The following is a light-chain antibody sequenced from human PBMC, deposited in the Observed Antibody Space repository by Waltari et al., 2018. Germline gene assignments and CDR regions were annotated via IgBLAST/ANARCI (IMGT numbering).Light chain of an antibody. CDR1: QTIYNKY. Sequence: EIVFTQSPGTLSLSPGARATLSCSASQTIYNKYLTWYQQKSGQAPRHLIYGASSRATGIPDRFSGSGSGTDFTLTISRLEPEDFAVYFCQQFGTSPPTGFGPGTRLDVK. V-gene: IGKV3-20*01. J-gene: IGKJ3*01. CDR2: GAS. CDR3: QQFGTSPPTG.